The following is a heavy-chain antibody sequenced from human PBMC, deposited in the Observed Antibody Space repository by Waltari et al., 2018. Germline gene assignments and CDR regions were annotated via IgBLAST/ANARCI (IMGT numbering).Heavy chain of an antibody. CDR2: IYHNGTT. J-gene: IGHJ4*02. V-gene: IGHV4-38-2*01. CDR1: YYSISGGYY. D-gene: IGHD2-15*01. Sequence: QVQLQASGPGLVMPSETLSLTCAVPYYSISGGYYWGWIRQPPGKGLEWIGNIYHNGTTYYSPSLKSRVIISLDMSKNQFSLKLTSVTAADTAVYYCARLSLGYCRGVSARCYKNDSWGQGTLVTVSS. CDR3: ARLSLGYCRGVSARCYKNDS.